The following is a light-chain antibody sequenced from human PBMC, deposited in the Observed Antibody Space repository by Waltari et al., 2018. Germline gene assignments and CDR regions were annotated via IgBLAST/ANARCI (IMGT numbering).Light chain of an antibody. CDR3: ALYMGSGIWV. J-gene: IGLJ3*02. Sequence: QTVVTQETSLSVSPGGTVNLTCALSSGSPSNTSYATWYQQTPGQAPRTLVYKANPRSSGVPYRFSGSILGNTAALTITGAQADDESDYYCALYMGSGIWVFGGGTRLTVL. CDR1: SGSPSNTSY. V-gene: IGLV8-61*01. CDR2: KAN.